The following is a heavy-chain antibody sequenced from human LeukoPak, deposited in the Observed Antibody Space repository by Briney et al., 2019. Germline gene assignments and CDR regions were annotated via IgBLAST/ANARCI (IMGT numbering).Heavy chain of an antibody. CDR2: INTDGSIT. CDR3: VKGVSAKENYFDY. D-gene: IGHD2-8*01. Sequence: GGSLRLSCAASGFTFSDYWIHWVRQAPGKGLVWVSRINTDGSITNYADSVKGRFSISRDNAKNTLYLQMSSLRAEDTAVYYCVKGVSAKENYFDYWGQGTLVTVSS. V-gene: IGHV3-74*01. J-gene: IGHJ4*02. CDR1: GFTFSDYW.